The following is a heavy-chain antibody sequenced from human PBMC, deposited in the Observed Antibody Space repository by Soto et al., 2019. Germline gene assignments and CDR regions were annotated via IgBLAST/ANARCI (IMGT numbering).Heavy chain of an antibody. V-gene: IGHV3-21*01. CDR1: GFTFSDYT. J-gene: IGHJ4*02. Sequence: GGSLRLSCTASGFTFSDYTMSWVRQAPGKGLEWVSSISSGSSYINYADSVKGRFTGSRHNAEKSLYLQMNSLSPEDTAFYYCARESFSASPNFFDYWGRGTQVTVSS. D-gene: IGHD3-16*01. CDR2: ISSGSSYI. CDR3: ARESFSASPNFFDY.